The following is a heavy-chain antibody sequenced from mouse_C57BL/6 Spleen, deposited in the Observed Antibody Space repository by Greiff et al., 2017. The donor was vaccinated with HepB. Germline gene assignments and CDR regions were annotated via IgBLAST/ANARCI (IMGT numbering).Heavy chain of an antibody. CDR3: TRDGYDPDY. D-gene: IGHD2-2*01. Sequence: VKLLESGAELVRPGASVTLSCKASGYTFTDYEMHWVKQTPVHGLEWIGAIDPETGGTAYNQKFKGKAILTADKSSSTAYMELRSLTSEDSAVYYCTRDGYDPDYWGQGTTLTVSS. V-gene: IGHV1-15*01. CDR2: IDPETGGT. CDR1: GYTFTDYE. J-gene: IGHJ2*01.